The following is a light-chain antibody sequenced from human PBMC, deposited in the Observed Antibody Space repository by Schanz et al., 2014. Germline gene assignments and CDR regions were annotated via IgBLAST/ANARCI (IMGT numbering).Light chain of an antibody. CDR1: QSIRNW. Sequence: DMQMTQSPSTLSASVGDRVTITCRASQSIRNWLAWYQQKPGKAPKLLIYDASSLESGVPSRFSGSGSGTEFTLTISSLQPEDFATYYCQQSYNTPSEFTFGGGTKVEIK. CDR3: QQSYNTPSEFT. CDR2: DAS. V-gene: IGKV1-5*01. J-gene: IGKJ4*01.